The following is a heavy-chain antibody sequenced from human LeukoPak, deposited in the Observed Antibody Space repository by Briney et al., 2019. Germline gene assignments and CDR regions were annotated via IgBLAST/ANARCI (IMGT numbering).Heavy chain of an antibody. Sequence: GGSLRLSCAASGFTFSSYGMHWVRQAPGKGLEWVSSIGSASTSIYYADSVKGRFTISRDNAKNSLYLQMSSLRADDTAVYYCARETEEAFDYWGQGTLVTVSS. CDR2: IGSASTSI. J-gene: IGHJ4*02. CDR3: ARETEEAFDY. V-gene: IGHV3-21*01. CDR1: GFTFSSYG. D-gene: IGHD1-1*01.